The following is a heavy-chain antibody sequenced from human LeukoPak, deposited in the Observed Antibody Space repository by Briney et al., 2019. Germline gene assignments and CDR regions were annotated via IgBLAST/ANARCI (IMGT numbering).Heavy chain of an antibody. CDR2: INHSGST. CDR1: GGSFSGYY. J-gene: IGHJ6*04. CDR3: ARKGRRYQLPPYYYYGMDV. V-gene: IGHV4-34*01. D-gene: IGHD2-2*01. Sequence: SETLSLTCAVYGGSFSGYYWSWIRQPPGKGLEWIGEINHSGSTNYNPPLKSRVTISVDTSKNQFSLKLSSVTAADTAVYYCARKGRRYQLPPYYYYGMDVWGKGTTVTVSS.